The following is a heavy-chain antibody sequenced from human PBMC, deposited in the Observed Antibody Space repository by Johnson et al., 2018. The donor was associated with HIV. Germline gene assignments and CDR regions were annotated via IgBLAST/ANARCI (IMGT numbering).Heavy chain of an antibody. CDR1: GFTFSSYG. CDR2: IWYDGSNK. V-gene: IGHV3-33*06. D-gene: IGHD6-19*01. CDR3: AKEGSSGLYFGAAFDI. Sequence: QVQLVESGGGVVQPGGSLRLSCAASGFTFSSYGMHWVRQAPGKGLEWVAVIWYDGSNKYYADSVKGRFTISRDNSKNTLYLQMNSLRAEDTAVYYCAKEGSSGLYFGAAFDIWGHGTMVTVSS. J-gene: IGHJ3*02.